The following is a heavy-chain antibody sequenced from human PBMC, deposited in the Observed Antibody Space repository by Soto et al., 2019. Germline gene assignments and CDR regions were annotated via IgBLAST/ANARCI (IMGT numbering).Heavy chain of an antibody. J-gene: IGHJ4*02. CDR1: GFTFSDYY. V-gene: IGHV3-11*01. CDR3: ARGRRRSGVPAAILVAAAGTTDY. Sequence: GGSLRLSCAASGFTFSDYYMSWIRQAPGKGLEWVSYISSSGSTIYYADSVKGRFTISRDNAKNSLYLQMNSLRAEDTAVYYCARGRRRSGVPAAILVAAAGTTDYWGQGTLVTVSS. D-gene: IGHD6-13*01. CDR2: ISSSGSTI.